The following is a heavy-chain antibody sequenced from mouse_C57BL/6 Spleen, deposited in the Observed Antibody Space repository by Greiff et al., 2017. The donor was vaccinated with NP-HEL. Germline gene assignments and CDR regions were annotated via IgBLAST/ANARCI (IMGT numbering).Heavy chain of an antibody. CDR2: IDPNSGGT. J-gene: IGHJ4*01. CDR3: ARRIHYYGSSPYYAMDY. V-gene: IGHV1-72*01. Sequence: QVQLKQPGAELVKPGASVKLSCKASGYTFTSYWMHWVKQRPGRGLEWIGRIDPNSGGTKYNEKFKSKATLTVDKPSSTAYMQLSSLTSEDSAVYYCARRIHYYGSSPYYAMDYWGQGTSVTVSS. CDR1: GYTFTSYW. D-gene: IGHD1-1*01.